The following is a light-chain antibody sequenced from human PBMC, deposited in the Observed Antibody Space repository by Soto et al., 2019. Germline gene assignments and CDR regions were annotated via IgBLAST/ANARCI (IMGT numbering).Light chain of an antibody. CDR3: SSYTTSNTRQIV. CDR1: SSDVGGYNY. J-gene: IGLJ1*01. Sequence: QSVLTQPASVSGSPGQSITISCTGTSSDVGGYNYVSWYQHHPGKAPKLMIFDVSNRPSGVSNRFSCSKSGNTASLIISGLQPEDEADYYCSSYTTSNTRQIVFGTGT. V-gene: IGLV2-14*03. CDR2: DVS.